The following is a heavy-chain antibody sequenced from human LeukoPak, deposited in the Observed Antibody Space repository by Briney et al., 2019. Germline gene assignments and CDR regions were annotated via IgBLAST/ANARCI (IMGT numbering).Heavy chain of an antibody. CDR3: ARNGDSSGYPTPNWFDP. CDR2: ISSSGSTI. J-gene: IGHJ5*02. Sequence: GGSLRLSCAASGFTFSSYEMNWVRQAPGTGLEWVSYISSSGSTIYYADSVKGRFTISRDNAKNSLYLQMNSLRAEDTAVYYCARNGDSSGYPTPNWFDPWGQGTLVTVSS. V-gene: IGHV3-48*03. D-gene: IGHD3-22*01. CDR1: GFTFSSYE.